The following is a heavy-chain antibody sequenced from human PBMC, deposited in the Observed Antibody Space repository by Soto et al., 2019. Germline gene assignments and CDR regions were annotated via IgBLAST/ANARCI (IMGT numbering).Heavy chain of an antibody. CDR1: GYTFTGYY. CDR2: INPNSGGT. Sequence: ASVKVSCKASGYTFTGYYMHWVRQAPGQGLEWMGWINPNSGGTNYAQKFQGWVTMTRDTSISTAYMELSRLRSDDTVVYYCARAGYCSGGSCYSGAFDIWGQGTMVTVSS. J-gene: IGHJ3*02. D-gene: IGHD2-15*01. V-gene: IGHV1-2*04. CDR3: ARAGYCSGGSCYSGAFDI.